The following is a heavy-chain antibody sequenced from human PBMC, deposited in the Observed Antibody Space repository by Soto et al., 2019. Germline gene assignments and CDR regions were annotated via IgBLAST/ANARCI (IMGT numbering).Heavy chain of an antibody. Sequence: EVQLLQSGGGLVQPGGSLRLSCTGSGFTFSSYAMGWVRQAPGKGLEWVASITGSGGGPYYADSVRGRFTISRDNSKYTLYLQMNNLRADDTAVYYCAKFFVALAFPFDHWGQGALVTVSS. V-gene: IGHV3-23*01. CDR3: AKFFVALAFPFDH. J-gene: IGHJ1*01. D-gene: IGHD2-15*01. CDR1: GFTFSSYA. CDR2: ITGSGGGP.